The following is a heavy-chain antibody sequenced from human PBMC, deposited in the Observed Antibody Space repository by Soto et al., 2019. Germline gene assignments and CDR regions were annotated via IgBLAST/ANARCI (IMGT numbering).Heavy chain of an antibody. CDR1: GGSISSGGYS. D-gene: IGHD3-16*01. CDR2: IYHSGST. Sequence: SETLSLTCAVSGGSISSGGYSWSWIRQPPGKGLEWIGYIYHSGSTYYNPSLKSRVTISVDRSKNQFSLKLSSVTAADTAVYCYARGTYLGYWGQGTLVTVSS. J-gene: IGHJ4*02. CDR3: ARGTYLGY. V-gene: IGHV4-30-2*01.